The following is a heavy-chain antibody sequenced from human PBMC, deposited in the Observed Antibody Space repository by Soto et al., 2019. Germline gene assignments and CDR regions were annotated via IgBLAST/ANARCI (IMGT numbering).Heavy chain of an antibody. CDR1: GYTFTSYD. CDR3: ARSVAPYDAFDI. V-gene: IGHV1-8*01. Sequence: ASVKVSCKASGYTFTSYDINWVRQATGQGLEWMGWMNPNSGNTGYAQKFQGRVTMTRNTSISTTYMELSSLRSEVTAVYYCARSVAPYDAFDIWGQGTIVTVSS. D-gene: IGHD2-15*01. J-gene: IGHJ3*02. CDR2: MNPNSGNT.